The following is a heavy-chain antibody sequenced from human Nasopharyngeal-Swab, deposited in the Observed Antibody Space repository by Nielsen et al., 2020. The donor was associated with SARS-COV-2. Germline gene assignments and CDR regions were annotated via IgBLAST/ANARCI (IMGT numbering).Heavy chain of an antibody. D-gene: IGHD1-1*01. CDR2: INSDGSST. CDR3: ARDLSWNDVPLDY. Sequence: LSLTCAASGFTFSSYWMHWVRQAPGKGLVWVSRINSDGSSTNYADSVKGRFTISRDNAKNTLYLQMNSLGAEDTALYYCARDLSWNDVPLDYWGQGTLVTVSS. V-gene: IGHV3-74*01. J-gene: IGHJ4*02. CDR1: GFTFSSYW.